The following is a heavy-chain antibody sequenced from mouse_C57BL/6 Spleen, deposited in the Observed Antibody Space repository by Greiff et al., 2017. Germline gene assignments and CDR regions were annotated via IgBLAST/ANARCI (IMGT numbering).Heavy chain of an antibody. J-gene: IGHJ3*01. V-gene: IGHV1-55*01. CDR1: GYTFTSYW. Sequence: QVQLQQPGAELVKPGASVKMSCKASGYTFTSYWITWVKQRPGQGLEWIGDIYPGSGSTNYNEKFKGKATLTVDTSSSTAYMQLSSLTSEDSAVYYCARSRGQATSWFAYWGQGTLVTVSA. CDR2: IYPGSGST. CDR3: ARSRGQATSWFAY. D-gene: IGHD3-2*02.